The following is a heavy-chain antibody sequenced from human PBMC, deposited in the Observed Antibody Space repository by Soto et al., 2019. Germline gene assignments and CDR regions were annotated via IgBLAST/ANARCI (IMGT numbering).Heavy chain of an antibody. CDR1: GFTFSSYG. CDR3: ARPLEQHQLGFGMDV. CDR2: IWYDGSKI. Sequence: QVQLVQSGGGVVQPGGSLRLSCAASGFTFSSYGMHWVRQAPGKGLEWVAVIWYDGSKIYYADSVKGRFTISRDNSKSTLYLLMHSLRAEDTAVYYCARPLEQHQLGFGMDVWGQGSPVTVSS. D-gene: IGHD3-3*01. J-gene: IGHJ6*01. V-gene: IGHV3-33*01.